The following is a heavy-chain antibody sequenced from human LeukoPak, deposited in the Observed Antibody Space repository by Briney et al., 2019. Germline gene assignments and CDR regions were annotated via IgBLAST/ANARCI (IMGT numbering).Heavy chain of an antibody. CDR1: GFTFSSYG. D-gene: IGHD6-19*01. J-gene: IGHJ4*02. Sequence: GGSLRLSCAASGFTFSSYGMHWVRQAPGKGLEWVAVIWYDGSNKYYADSVKGRFTISRDNSKNTLYLQMNSLRAEDTAVYYCAREDSSGSYYFDYWGQGTLVTVSS. CDR3: AREDSSGSYYFDY. CDR2: IWYDGSNK. V-gene: IGHV3-33*01.